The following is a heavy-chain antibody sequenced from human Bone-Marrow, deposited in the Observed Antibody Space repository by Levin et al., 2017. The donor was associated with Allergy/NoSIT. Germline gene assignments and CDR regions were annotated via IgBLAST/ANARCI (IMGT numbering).Heavy chain of an antibody. Sequence: GESLKISCTASGFTFSSYSMNWVRQTPGKGLELVSSIGSITSHIYYAASVKGRFTISRDNAKNSLYLQMNSLRGEDTALYYCARGAAGTHLGYWGQGTLVTVSS. CDR3: ARGAAGTHLGY. CDR1: GFTFSSYS. CDR2: IGSITSHI. J-gene: IGHJ4*02. V-gene: IGHV3-21*01. D-gene: IGHD3-16*01.